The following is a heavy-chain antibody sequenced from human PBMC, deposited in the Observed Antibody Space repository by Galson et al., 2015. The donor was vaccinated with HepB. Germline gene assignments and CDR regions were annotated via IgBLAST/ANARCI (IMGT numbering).Heavy chain of an antibody. Sequence: TLSLTCTVSGGSISSGGYYWSWIRQHPGKGLEWIGYIYYSGSTYYNPSLKSRVTISVDTSKNQFSLKLSSVTAADTAVYYCARFLFGRIDYWGQGTLVTVSS. J-gene: IGHJ4*02. CDR2: IYYSGST. CDR3: ARFLFGRIDY. D-gene: IGHD2/OR15-2a*01. V-gene: IGHV4-31*03. CDR1: GGSISSGGYY.